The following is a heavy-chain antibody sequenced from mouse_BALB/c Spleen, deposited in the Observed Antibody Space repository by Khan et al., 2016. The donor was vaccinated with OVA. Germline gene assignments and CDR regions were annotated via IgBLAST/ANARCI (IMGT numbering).Heavy chain of an antibody. CDR3: ARGGRRAMDY. D-gene: IGHD3-3*01. Sequence: QIQLVQSGPDLKKPGETVKISCKASGYTFTNYGINWVKQAPGKGLKWMGWIYTYTGEPTYADDFKGRFAFSLETSASTAYLQINNLKNEDTPTYFCARGGRRAMDYWGQGTSVTVSS. CDR2: IYTYTGEP. J-gene: IGHJ4*01. V-gene: IGHV9-3-1*01. CDR1: GYTFTNYG.